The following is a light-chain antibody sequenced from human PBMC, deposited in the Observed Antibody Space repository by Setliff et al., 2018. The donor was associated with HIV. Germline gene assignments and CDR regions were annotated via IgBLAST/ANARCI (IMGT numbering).Light chain of an antibody. Sequence: QAVVTQEPSLTVSPGGTVTLTCGSSTGAVTSGHYPYWFQQKPGQAPRTLIYDTSNKFSWTPARFSGSLLGGNAALTLSGAQPEDEAEFDCLLSYSGVRVFGGGTKVTVL. CDR3: LLSYSGVRV. CDR2: DTS. J-gene: IGLJ3*02. CDR1: TGAVTSGHY. V-gene: IGLV7-46*01.